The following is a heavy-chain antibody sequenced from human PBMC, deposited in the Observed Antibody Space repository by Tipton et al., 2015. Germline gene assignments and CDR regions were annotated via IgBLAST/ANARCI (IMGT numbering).Heavy chain of an antibody. Sequence: GLVKPSETLSLTCSVSGGSVSSSNYYWGWIRQPPGKGLEWIGNVYQTGTTEYNPSLGSRVTISVDTSKNQFSLNLSSVTAADTAVYYCAGSGSSWAGVAFFDYWGQGTLVTVSS. V-gene: IGHV4-39*01. J-gene: IGHJ4*02. CDR1: GGSVSSSNYY. CDR2: VYQTGTT. D-gene: IGHD6-13*01. CDR3: AGSGSSWAGVAFFDY.